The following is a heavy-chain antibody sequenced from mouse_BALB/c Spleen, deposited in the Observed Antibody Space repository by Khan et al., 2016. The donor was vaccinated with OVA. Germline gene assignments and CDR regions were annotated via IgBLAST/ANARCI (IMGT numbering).Heavy chain of an antibody. D-gene: IGHD3-3*01. CDR1: GYSLTRYG. Sequence: QVQLKESGPGLVAPSQSLSITCTVSGYSLTRYGVHWVRQPPGKGLEWLGLIWAGGSTNYNWALMYRLSISIDNSKSLVFLIMNSLQTDDTALYDFARSKYLARYGGQGTTLTVSS. CDR3: ARSKYLARY. J-gene: IGHJ2*01. CDR2: IWAGGST. V-gene: IGHV2-9*02.